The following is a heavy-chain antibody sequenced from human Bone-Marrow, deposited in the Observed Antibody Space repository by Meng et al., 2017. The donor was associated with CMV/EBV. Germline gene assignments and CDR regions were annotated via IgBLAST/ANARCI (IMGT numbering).Heavy chain of an antibody. V-gene: IGHV1-2*02. CDR1: GGTFSSYA. CDR3: ARGYYYDSSGYPDLDY. D-gene: IGHD3-22*01. CDR2: INPNSGGT. J-gene: IGHJ4*02. Sequence: ASVKVSCKASGGTFSSYAISWVRQAPGQGLEWMGWINPNSGGTNYVQKFQGRVTMTRDTSIGTAYMELSRLRSDDTAVYYCARGYYYDSSGYPDLDYWGQGTLVTVSS.